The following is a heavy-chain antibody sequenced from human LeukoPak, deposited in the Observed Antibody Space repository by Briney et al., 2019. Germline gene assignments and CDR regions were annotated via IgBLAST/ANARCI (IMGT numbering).Heavy chain of an antibody. V-gene: IGHV3-23*01. J-gene: IGHJ4*02. D-gene: IGHD3-22*01. Sequence: GGSLRLSCAASGFTFSSYAMSWVRQAPGKGLEWVSAISGSGGSTYYADSVKARFTISRDNSKNTLYLQMNSLRAEDTAVYYCATFLAYYYDSSGLSFDYWGQGTLVTVSS. CDR2: ISGSGGST. CDR1: GFTFSSYA. CDR3: ATFLAYYYDSSGLSFDY.